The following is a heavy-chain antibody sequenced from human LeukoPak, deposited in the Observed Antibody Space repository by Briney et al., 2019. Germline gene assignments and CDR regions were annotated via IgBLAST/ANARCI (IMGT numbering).Heavy chain of an antibody. CDR2: ISSSGSTI. CDR3: ARDWSPPEQPGIAAAGKLRYHAFDI. Sequence: PGGSLRLSCAASGFTFSSYEMNWVRQAPGKGLEWVSYISSSGSTIYYADSVKGRFTISRDNAKNSLYLQMNSLRAEDTAVYYCARDWSPPEQPGIAAAGKLRYHAFDIWGQGTMVTVSS. D-gene: IGHD6-13*01. CDR1: GFTFSSYE. V-gene: IGHV3-48*03. J-gene: IGHJ3*02.